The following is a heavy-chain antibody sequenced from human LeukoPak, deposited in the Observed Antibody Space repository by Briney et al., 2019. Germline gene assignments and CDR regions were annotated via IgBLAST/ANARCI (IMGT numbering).Heavy chain of an antibody. CDR1: GFTFDYYG. D-gene: IGHD5-18*01. CDR3: ARMGSTAMSD. J-gene: IGHJ4*02. V-gene: IGHV3-20*04. CDR2: INWNGGST. Sequence: GGSLRLSCAASGFTFDYYGMSWVRQAPGKGLDWVSGINWNGGSTGYADSVKGRFTISRDNAKNSLYLQMNSLRAEDTALYYCARMGSTAMSDWGQGTLVTVSS.